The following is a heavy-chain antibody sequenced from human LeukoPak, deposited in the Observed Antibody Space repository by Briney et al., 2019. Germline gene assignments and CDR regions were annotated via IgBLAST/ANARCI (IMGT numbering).Heavy chain of an antibody. CDR3: ARLVFCSGGSGATDF. D-gene: IGHD2-15*01. V-gene: IGHV4-39*01. J-gene: IGHJ4*02. Sequence: SETLSLTCTVSGGSISSSSYYWGWIRQPPGKGLEWIGIIYYSGRTYYNPSLKSRVTVSVDTSKNQFSLQLASVTAPDTAIYYWARLVFCSGGSGATDFWGQGTLVTVSS. CDR1: GGSISSSSYY. CDR2: IYYSGRT.